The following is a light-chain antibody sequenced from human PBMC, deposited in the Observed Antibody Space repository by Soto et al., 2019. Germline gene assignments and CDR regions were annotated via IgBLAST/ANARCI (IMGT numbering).Light chain of an antibody. CDR3: QQSYSTPPWT. J-gene: IGKJ1*01. Sequence: DIQMTQSPSSLSASVGDRVTITCRASQSISIYLNWYQQKPGKAPMLLIYAASSLQSGVPSRFGGSGSGTDFTLTISSLQPEDFATYYCQQSYSTPPWTFGQGTKVDIK. CDR1: QSISIY. CDR2: AAS. V-gene: IGKV1-39*01.